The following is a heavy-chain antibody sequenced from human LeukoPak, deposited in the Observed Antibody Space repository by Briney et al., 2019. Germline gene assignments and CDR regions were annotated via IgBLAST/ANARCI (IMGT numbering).Heavy chain of an antibody. CDR3: ARHYSSTSCYSHY. J-gene: IGHJ4*02. Sequence: GGPLRLSCAASGFTFSSYSMNWVRQAPGKGLEWVSSISSSSSYIYYADSVKGRFTISRDNAKNSLYLQMNSLRAEDTAVYYCARHYSSTSCYSHYWAQGTLVTVSS. CDR1: GFTFSSYS. D-gene: IGHD2-2*01. V-gene: IGHV3-21*01. CDR2: ISSSSSYI.